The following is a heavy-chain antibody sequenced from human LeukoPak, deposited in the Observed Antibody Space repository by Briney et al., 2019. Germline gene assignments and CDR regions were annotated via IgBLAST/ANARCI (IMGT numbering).Heavy chain of an antibody. CDR2: ISGSGGST. Sequence: PGGSLRLSCAASGFTFSSYAMSWVRQAPGNGLEWVSAISGSGGSTDYADSVKGRFTISRDNSKNTLYLQMNSLRAEDTAVYYCAKGEQLYCSGGSCYSPFDYWGQGPLVTVSS. J-gene: IGHJ4*02. CDR3: AKGEQLYCSGGSCYSPFDY. CDR1: GFTFSSYA. V-gene: IGHV3-23*01. D-gene: IGHD2-15*01.